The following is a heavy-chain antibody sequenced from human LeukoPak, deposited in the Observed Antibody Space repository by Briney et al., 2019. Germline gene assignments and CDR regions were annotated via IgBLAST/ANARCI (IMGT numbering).Heavy chain of an antibody. CDR2: IYYSGST. CDR3: ARGSDSSGWYFGY. D-gene: IGHD6-19*01. CDR1: GGSISSYY. V-gene: IGHV4-59*01. Sequence: TPSETLSLTCTVSGGSISSYYWSWFRQPPGKGLEWIGYIYYSGSTNYNPSLKSRVTISVDTSKNQFSLKLSSVTAADTAVYYCARGSDSSGWYFGYWGQGTLVTVSS. J-gene: IGHJ4*02.